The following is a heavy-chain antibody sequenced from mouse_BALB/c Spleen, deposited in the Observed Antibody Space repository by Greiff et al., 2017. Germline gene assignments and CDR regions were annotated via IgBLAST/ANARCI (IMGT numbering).Heavy chain of an antibody. CDR2: IWAGGST. CDR1: GFSLTSYG. CDR3: ARETLHYYGCFDY. J-gene: IGHJ2*01. Sequence: VKVEESGPGLVAPSQSLSITCTVSGFSLTSYGVHWVRQPPGKGLEWLGVIWAGGSTNYNSALMSRLSISKDNSKSQVFLKMNSLQTDDTAMYYCARETLHYYGCFDYWGQGTTLTVSS. V-gene: IGHV2-9*02. D-gene: IGHD1-2*01.